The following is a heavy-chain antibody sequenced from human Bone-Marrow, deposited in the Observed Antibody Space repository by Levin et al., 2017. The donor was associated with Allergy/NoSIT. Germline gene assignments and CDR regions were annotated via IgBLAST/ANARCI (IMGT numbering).Heavy chain of an antibody. CDR2: ILYDGGKK. D-gene: IGHD2-8*01. Sequence: GGSLRLSCAASGFIFTNYAMHWVRQSPGRGLEWVAGILYDGGKKYYRDSVKGRFTISRDNSMNTVYLQMNSLPVDDTALYYCARPGGCRGVGCQGRDTFDIWGQGTMVTVSS. J-gene: IGHJ3*02. V-gene: IGHV3-30-3*01. CDR1: GFIFTNYA. CDR3: ARPGGCRGVGCQGRDTFDI.